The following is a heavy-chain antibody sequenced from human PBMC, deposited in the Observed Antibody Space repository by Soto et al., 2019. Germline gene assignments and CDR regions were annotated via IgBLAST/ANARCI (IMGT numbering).Heavy chain of an antibody. CDR2: IKQDGSEG. CDR3: ARIDIVSGGYKEYYYMDV. Sequence: PGGSLRLSCVASGFTLSSYWMSWVRQAPGKGLEWVGNIKQDGSEGYYVDSVKGRFTMSRDNAKNSLYLQMNNPRAEDTAVYYYARIDIVSGGYKEYYYMDVWGKGTTVTVSS. J-gene: IGHJ6*03. CDR1: GFTLSSYW. D-gene: IGHD3-10*01. V-gene: IGHV3-7*01.